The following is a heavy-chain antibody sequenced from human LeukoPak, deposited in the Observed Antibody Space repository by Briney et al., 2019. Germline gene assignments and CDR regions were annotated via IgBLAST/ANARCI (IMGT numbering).Heavy chain of an antibody. CDR3: ARDERRSGGRNYYYYMDV. CDR2: IYSSGST. CDR1: GGSISSYY. J-gene: IGHJ6*03. Sequence: SETLSLTCTVSGGSISSYYWSWIRQPAGKGLEWIGRIYSSGSTNYNPSLKSRATVSVDTSKNQFSLSLSSVTAADTAVYYCARDERRSGGRNYYYYMDVWGKGTTVTVSS. D-gene: IGHD3-10*01. V-gene: IGHV4-4*07.